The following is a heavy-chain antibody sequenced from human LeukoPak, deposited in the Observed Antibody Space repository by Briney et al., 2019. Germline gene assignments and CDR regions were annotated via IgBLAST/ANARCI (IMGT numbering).Heavy chain of an antibody. V-gene: IGHV4-34*01. J-gene: IGHJ4*02. CDR2: INHSGST. CDR3: ARGGYSYVVDY. Sequence: SSETLSLTCAGYGGSFSGYYWSWIRQPPGKGLEWIGEINHSGSTNYNPSLKSRVTISVDTSKNQFSLKLSSVTAADTAVYYCARGGYSYVVDYWGQGTLVTVSS. D-gene: IGHD5-18*01. CDR1: GGSFSGYY.